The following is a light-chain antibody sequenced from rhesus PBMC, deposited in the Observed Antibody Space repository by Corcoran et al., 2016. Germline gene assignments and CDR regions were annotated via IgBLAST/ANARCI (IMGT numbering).Light chain of an antibody. CDR2: KAS. V-gene: IGKV1-22*01. CDR3: QQYSSSPWT. J-gene: IGKJ1*01. Sequence: DIQMTQSPSSLSASVGDTVTITCRASQRISNWLAWYQQKPGKAPKLLVYKASTLQGGVTSRFSGSGSGTDFTFTISGLQSEDFATYYCQQYSSSPWTFGLGTKVEIK. CDR1: QRISNW.